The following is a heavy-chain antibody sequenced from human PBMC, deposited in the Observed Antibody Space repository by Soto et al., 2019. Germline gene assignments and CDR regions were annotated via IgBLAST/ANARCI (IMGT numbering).Heavy chain of an antibody. CDR1: GFTFSSYG. Sequence: QVQLVESGGGVVQPGRSLRLSCAASGFTFSSYGMHWVRQAPGKGLEWVAVISYDGSNKYYADSVKGRFTISRDNSKNTLYLQMNSLRAEDTAVYYCAKHWGGDCYNGMDVWGQGTTVTVSS. D-gene: IGHD2-21*01. CDR2: ISYDGSNK. CDR3: AKHWGGDCYNGMDV. V-gene: IGHV3-30*18. J-gene: IGHJ6*02.